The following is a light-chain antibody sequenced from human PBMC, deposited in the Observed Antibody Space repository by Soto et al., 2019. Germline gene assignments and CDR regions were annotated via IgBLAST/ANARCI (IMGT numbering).Light chain of an antibody. Sequence: DIKLTQSPSSLSAYVGDRVTITCRASQTIDTYLNWYQHKPGKAPKVLIYAASYLQSGVPSRFSGSGSGADFTLTISSLQPEDFATYYCQQNFNFPRTFGQGTKVDIK. J-gene: IGKJ1*01. CDR3: QQNFNFPRT. CDR1: QTIDTY. V-gene: IGKV1-39*01. CDR2: AAS.